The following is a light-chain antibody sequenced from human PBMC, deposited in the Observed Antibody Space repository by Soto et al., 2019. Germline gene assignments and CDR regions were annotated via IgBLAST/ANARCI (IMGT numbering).Light chain of an antibody. Sequence: EIVLTQSPATLSLSPGERATLSCRASQSVSSYLAWYQQKPGQAPRLLIYDASNRATGIPARFSGSGSGTDFTLTISSLEPEDFAVYYCQQYGGSPGTFGQGTKVEIK. V-gene: IGKV3-11*01. CDR3: QQYGGSPGT. J-gene: IGKJ1*01. CDR2: DAS. CDR1: QSVSSY.